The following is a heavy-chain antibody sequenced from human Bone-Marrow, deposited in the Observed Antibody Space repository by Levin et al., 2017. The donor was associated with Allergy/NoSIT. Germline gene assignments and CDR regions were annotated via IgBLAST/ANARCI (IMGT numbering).Heavy chain of an antibody. Sequence: GGSLRLSCAASGFIFSNYAMSWVRQAPGKGLEWISSIGRSGYGSYYADSVKGRFTISRDNSENTLYLQMNSLRVEDTAVYYCAPLYEEDDYWGQGTLVTVSS. CDR3: APLYEEDDY. V-gene: IGHV3-23*01. J-gene: IGHJ4*02. CDR1: GFIFSNYA. D-gene: IGHD2-2*02. CDR2: IGRSGYGS.